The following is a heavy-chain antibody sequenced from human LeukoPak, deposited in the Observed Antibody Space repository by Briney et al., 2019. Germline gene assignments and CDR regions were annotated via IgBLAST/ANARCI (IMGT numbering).Heavy chain of an antibody. Sequence: GGSLRLSCAASGFTFSSYWMSWVRQAPGKGLEWVANIKQDGSEKYYVDSVKGRFTISRDNAKNSLYLRMNSLRAEDTAVYYCAIDGTFLELDYWGQGTLVTVSS. CDR1: GFTFSSYW. V-gene: IGHV3-7*01. D-gene: IGHD3-3*01. CDR3: AIDGTFLELDY. J-gene: IGHJ4*02. CDR2: IKQDGSEK.